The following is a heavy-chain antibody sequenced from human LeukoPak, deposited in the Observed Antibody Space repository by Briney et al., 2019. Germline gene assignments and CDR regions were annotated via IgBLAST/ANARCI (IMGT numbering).Heavy chain of an antibody. Sequence: GASVKVSCKASGYTFTDSYMHWVRQAPGQGLKWMGWINPYSGGTNYAQEFQGRVTMTRDTSISTAYMELSRLTYDDTDVYYCARKRASGYYSNFDYWGQGTLVTVSS. CDR2: INPYSGGT. CDR3: ARKRASGYYSNFDY. V-gene: IGHV1-2*02. CDR1: GYTFTDSY. D-gene: IGHD3-22*01. J-gene: IGHJ4*02.